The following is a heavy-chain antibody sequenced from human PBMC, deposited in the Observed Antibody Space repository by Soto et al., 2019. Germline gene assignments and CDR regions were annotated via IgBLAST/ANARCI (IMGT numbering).Heavy chain of an antibody. J-gene: IGHJ4*02. D-gene: IGHD2-15*01. Sequence: SETLSLTCAVYGGSFSGYYWSWIRQPPGKGLEWIGEINHSGSTNYNPSLKSRVTISIDTSKNQFSLKLGSVTAADTAVYYCARGVSGDIVVVVAATSHFDYWGQGTLVTVSS. CDR2: INHSGST. CDR1: GGSFSGYY. V-gene: IGHV4-34*01. CDR3: ARGVSGDIVVVVAATSHFDY.